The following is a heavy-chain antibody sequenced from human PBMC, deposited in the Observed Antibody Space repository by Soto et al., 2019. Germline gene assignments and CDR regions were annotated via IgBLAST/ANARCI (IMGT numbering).Heavy chain of an antibody. CDR1: GGSISSSSYY. CDR2: IYYSGST. CDR3: ARHKTPYDSSGYYDGDDAFDI. J-gene: IGHJ3*02. D-gene: IGHD3-22*01. V-gene: IGHV4-39*01. Sequence: SQTLSLTCTVSGGSISSSSYYWGWIRHPPGKGLEWIGSIYYSGSTYYSPSLKSRVTLSVDTSKNQLSLKLSSVSAADTAVYYCARHKTPYDSSGYYDGDDAFDIWGQGTMVTVSS.